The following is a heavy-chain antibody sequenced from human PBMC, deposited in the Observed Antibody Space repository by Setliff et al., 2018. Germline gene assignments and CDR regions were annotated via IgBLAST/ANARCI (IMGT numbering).Heavy chain of an antibody. V-gene: IGHV4-59*08. D-gene: IGHD2-15*01. CDR2: IDYSGST. J-gene: IGHJ4*02. Sequence: PSETLSLTCTVSGGSISSYYWSWIRQPPGKGLEWIGYIDYSGSTNYNPSLKSRVTISVDTSKNQFSLTLSSVTAADTAIYYCARGLNSVSWTFAYWGQGSLVTVSS. CDR3: ARGLNSVSWTFAY. CDR1: GGSISSYY.